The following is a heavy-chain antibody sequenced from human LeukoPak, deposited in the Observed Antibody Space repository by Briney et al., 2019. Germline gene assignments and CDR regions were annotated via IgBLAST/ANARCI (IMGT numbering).Heavy chain of an antibody. CDR2: INPNSGGT. D-gene: IGHD2-15*01. CDR3: AREGGSGYYYMDV. V-gene: IGHV1-2*02. CDR1: GYTFTAYY. J-gene: IGHJ6*03. Sequence: ASVKVSCKASGYTFTAYYMHWVRQAPGQGLEWMGWINPNSGGTNYAQKFQGRVTMTRDTSISTAYMELSRLRSDDTAVYYCAREGGSGYYYMDVWGKGTTVTVSS.